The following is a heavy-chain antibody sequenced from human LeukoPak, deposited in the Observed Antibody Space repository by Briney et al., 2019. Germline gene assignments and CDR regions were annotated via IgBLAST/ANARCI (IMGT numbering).Heavy chain of an antibody. CDR2: ISAYNGNT. CDR1: GYTFTSYG. D-gene: IGHD6-13*01. V-gene: IGHV1-18*01. CDR3: ARQYSSSWLGYMDV. Sequence: GASVKVSCKASGYTFTSYGISWVRQAPGQGLEWMGWISAYNGNTNYAQKLQGRVTMTTDTSTSTAYMELRSLRSDDTAVYYCARQYSSSWLGYMDVWGKGTTVTVSS. J-gene: IGHJ6*03.